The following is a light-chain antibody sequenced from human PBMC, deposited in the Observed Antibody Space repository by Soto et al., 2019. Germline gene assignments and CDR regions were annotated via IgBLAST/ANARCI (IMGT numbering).Light chain of an antibody. CDR1: QSVLSSSNNKNY. CDR3: QQYYITPQA. Sequence: DIVMTQSPDSLAVSLGERATINCKSSQSVLSSSNNKNYLAWYQQKPGQPPKLLIYWASTRESGVPDRFSGGGSWTDFTLTISSLQAEDVAVYYCQQYYITPQAFGPGTKVEIK. J-gene: IGKJ2*01. CDR2: WAS. V-gene: IGKV4-1*01.